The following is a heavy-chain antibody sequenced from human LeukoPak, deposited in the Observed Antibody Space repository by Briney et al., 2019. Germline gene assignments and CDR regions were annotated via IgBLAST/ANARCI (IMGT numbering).Heavy chain of an antibody. J-gene: IGHJ4*02. V-gene: IGHV4-4*09. CDR2: IYNSGRT. D-gene: IGHD5-18*01. CDR3: ARGSRTQLDYFDY. Sequence: KASETLSLTCSVSGDSISVYYWSWIRQPPGKRLEGIGFIYNSGRTNYNPSLKSRVTISVDTSKNQFSLKLSSVTAADTAVYYCARGSRTQLDYFDYWGQGTLVTVSS. CDR1: GDSISVYY.